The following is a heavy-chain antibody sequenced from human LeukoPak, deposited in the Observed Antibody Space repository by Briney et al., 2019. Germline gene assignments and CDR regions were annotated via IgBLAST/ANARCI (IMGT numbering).Heavy chain of an antibody. CDR1: GGSISRDY. J-gene: IGHJ4*02. D-gene: IGHD2-2*01. CDR2: IKEDGSEK. V-gene: IGHV3-7*01. CDR3: ARGSSNSFDY. Sequence: ETLSLTCTVSGGSISRDYWSWVRQAPGKGLEWVANIKEDGSEKYYVDSVKGRFTVSRDNAKNSLYLQMNSLRAEDTAVYYCARGSSNSFDYWGQGTLVTVSS.